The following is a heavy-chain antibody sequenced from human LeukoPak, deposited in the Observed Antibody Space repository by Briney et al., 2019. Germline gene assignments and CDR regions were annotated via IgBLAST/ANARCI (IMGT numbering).Heavy chain of an antibody. J-gene: IGHJ4*02. V-gene: IGHV3-21*01. D-gene: IGHD2-21*02. CDR1: GFTFSYYG. CDR3: AIIVVVTAKGGIDY. Sequence: GGSLRLSCAASGFTFSYYGMHWVRQAPGKGLEWVSSISSSSSYIYYADSVKGRFTISRDNAKNSLYLQMNSLRAEDTAVYYCAIIVVVTAKGGIDYWGQGTLATVSS. CDR2: ISSSSSYI.